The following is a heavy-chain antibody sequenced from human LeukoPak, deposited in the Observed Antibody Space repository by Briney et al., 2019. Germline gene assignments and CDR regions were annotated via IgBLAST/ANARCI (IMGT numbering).Heavy chain of an antibody. V-gene: IGHV3-23*01. CDR3: ARGGTYDSSGYYSYYYYYMDV. D-gene: IGHD3-22*01. CDR2: ISGSDGST. Sequence: AGGSLRLSCAASGFTFSNYAMSWVRQAPGKGLEWVSAISGSDGSTYYADSVKGRFTISRDNSKNTLYLQMNSLRAEDTAVYYCARGGTYDSSGYYSYYYYYMDVWGKGTTVTISS. J-gene: IGHJ6*03. CDR1: GFTFSNYA.